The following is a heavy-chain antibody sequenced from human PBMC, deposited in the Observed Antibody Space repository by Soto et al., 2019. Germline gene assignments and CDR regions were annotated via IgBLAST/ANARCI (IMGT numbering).Heavy chain of an antibody. J-gene: IGHJ4*02. CDR3: AKVASGRLHLGELSLRGSVLFEY. V-gene: IGHV3-23*01. D-gene: IGHD3-16*02. Sequence: GGSLRLSCAASGFTFSSYAMSWVRQAPGKGLEWVSAISGSGGSTYYADSVKGRFTISRDNSKNTLYLQMNSLRAEDTAVYYCAKVASGRLHLGELSLRGSVLFEYWGQGTLVTVSS. CDR2: ISGSGGST. CDR1: GFTFSSYA.